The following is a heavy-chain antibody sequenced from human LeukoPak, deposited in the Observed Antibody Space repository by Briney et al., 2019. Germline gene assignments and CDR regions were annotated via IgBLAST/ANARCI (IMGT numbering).Heavy chain of an antibody. V-gene: IGHV5-10-1*01. Sequence: GESLRMSWSGAGYNCSDYGISRMRQIPAKGLEWMGKIYPGDSQTLYSPSFQGHVLISIDKSISTAYLQWNSLKASDSAMYFCAVKGVVVGGLDIWGQGTMVAVSS. CDR3: AVKGVVVGGLDI. D-gene: IGHD2-21*01. CDR2: IYPGDSQT. CDR1: GYNCSDYG. J-gene: IGHJ3*02.